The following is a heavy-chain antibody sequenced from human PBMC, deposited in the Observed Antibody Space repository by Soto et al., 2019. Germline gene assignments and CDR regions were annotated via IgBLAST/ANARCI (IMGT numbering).Heavy chain of an antibody. CDR1: GFTFSSYW. V-gene: IGHV3-74*01. J-gene: IGHJ3*02. D-gene: IGHD3-10*01. CDR3: ARGGAALLWFGELSDAFDI. CDR2: INSDGSST. Sequence: GGSLRLSCAASGFTFSSYWMHWVRQAPGKGLVWVSRINSDGSSTSYADSVKGRFTISRDNAKNTLYLQMNSLRAEDTAGYYCARGGAALLWFGELSDAFDIWGQGTMVTVSS.